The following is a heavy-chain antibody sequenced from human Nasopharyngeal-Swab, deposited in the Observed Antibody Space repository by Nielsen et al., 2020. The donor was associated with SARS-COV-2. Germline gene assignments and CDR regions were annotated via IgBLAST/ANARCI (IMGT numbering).Heavy chain of an antibody. Sequence: ASVKVSCKVSGCTLTELSMHWVRQAPGKGLEWMGGFDPEDGETIYAQKFQGRVTMTEDTSTDTAYMELSSLRSEDTAVYYCATVVTMVRGVTPFDYWGQGTLVTVSS. D-gene: IGHD3-10*01. CDR1: GCTLTELS. CDR2: FDPEDGET. V-gene: IGHV1-24*01. J-gene: IGHJ4*02. CDR3: ATVVTMVRGVTPFDY.